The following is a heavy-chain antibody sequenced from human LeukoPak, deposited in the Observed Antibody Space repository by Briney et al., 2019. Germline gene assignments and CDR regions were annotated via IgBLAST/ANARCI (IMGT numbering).Heavy chain of an antibody. V-gene: IGHV3-30*02. CDR2: IRSDGNNK. Sequence: GGSLRLSCAASGFTFSGYGMYWVRQAPGKGLEWVAFIRSDGNNKYYADSVKGRFTISRDNSKNTLYLQMNSLRAEDTAVYYCAKGQMTYCSGGSCFFDYWGQGTLVTVSS. J-gene: IGHJ4*02. D-gene: IGHD2-15*01. CDR3: AKGQMTYCSGGSCFFDY. CDR1: GFTFSGYG.